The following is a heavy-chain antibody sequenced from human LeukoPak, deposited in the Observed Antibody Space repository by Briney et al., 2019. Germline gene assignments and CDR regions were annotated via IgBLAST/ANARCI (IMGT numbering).Heavy chain of an antibody. D-gene: IGHD1-26*01. CDR2: IHSNGYT. Sequence: SETLSLTCTVSGGSISGYYWTWIRQPPGQGLEWIAYIHSNGYTNYNPSLRSRVTISVDPSKNQFSLTVTPVTAADAAIYYCAQRQGPMSGTYDYFDPWGQGALVTVSS. V-gene: IGHV4-4*09. CDR3: AQRQGPMSGTYDYFDP. J-gene: IGHJ5*02. CDR1: GGSISGYY.